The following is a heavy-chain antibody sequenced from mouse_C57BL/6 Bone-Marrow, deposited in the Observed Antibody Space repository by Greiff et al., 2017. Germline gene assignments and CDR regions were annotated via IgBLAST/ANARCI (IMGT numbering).Heavy chain of an antibody. J-gene: IGHJ1*03. Sequence: VQLVESGAELVRPGASVTLSCKASGYTFTDYEMHWVKQTPVHGLEWIGAIDPETGGTAYNQKFKGKAILTADKSSSTAYMELRSLTSEDSAVYYCTTSYYYGSSYWYFDVWGTGTTVTVSS. CDR1: GYTFTDYE. CDR2: IDPETGGT. D-gene: IGHD1-1*01. V-gene: IGHV1-15*01. CDR3: TTSYYYGSSYWYFDV.